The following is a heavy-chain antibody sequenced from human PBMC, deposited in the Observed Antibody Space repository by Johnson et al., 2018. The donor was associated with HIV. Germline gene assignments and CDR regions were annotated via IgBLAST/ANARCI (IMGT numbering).Heavy chain of an antibody. CDR2: VSWISDTI. J-gene: IGHJ3*01. CDR3: AKDMRGTDMDTFDL. CDR1: GFNFHDFA. V-gene: IGHV3-9*01. Sequence: VQLVESGGGLVQPGRSLRLSCAASGFNFHDFAMHWVRQAPGKGLEWVSGVSWISDTIAYADSVKGRFTISRDNAKKSLFLQMNSLRAEDTALYYCAKDMRGTDMDTFDLWGQGTMVTVSS. D-gene: IGHD2-15*01.